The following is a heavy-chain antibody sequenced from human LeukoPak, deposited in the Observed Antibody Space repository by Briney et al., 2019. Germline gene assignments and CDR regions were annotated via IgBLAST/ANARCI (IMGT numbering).Heavy chain of an antibody. CDR1: GFTFSSYA. CDR3: AKSGGIMIRGVHY. V-gene: IGHV3-23*01. CDR2: ISATGGST. D-gene: IGHD3-10*01. Sequence: GGSLRLSCAASGFTFSSYAMSWVRQTPGEGLEWVSGISATGGSTDYADSVKGRFTIPRDNSKHTLYLQMNSLRAEDTAVYYCAKSGGIMIRGVHYWGQGTLVTVSS. J-gene: IGHJ4*02.